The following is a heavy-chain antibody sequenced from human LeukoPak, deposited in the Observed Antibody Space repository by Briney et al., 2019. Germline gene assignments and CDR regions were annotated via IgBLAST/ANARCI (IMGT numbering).Heavy chain of an antibody. CDR3: AKDIVVVPAAI. D-gene: IGHD2-2*01. CDR1: EFPFSIYA. CDR2: ISGSGGST. J-gene: IGHJ4*02. Sequence: PGGSLRLSCEVSEFPFSIYAMSWVRQAPGKGLEWVSAISGSGGSTYYADSVKGRFTISRDNSKNTLYLQMNSLRAEDTAVYYCAKDIVVVPAAIGGQGTLVTVSS. V-gene: IGHV3-23*01.